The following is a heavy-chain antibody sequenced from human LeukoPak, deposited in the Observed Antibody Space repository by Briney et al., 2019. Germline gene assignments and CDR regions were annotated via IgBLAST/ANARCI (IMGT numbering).Heavy chain of an antibody. V-gene: IGHV4-30-4*08. D-gene: IGHD6-19*01. Sequence: PSETLSLTCTVSGGSVSSGDYYWSWIRQPPGKGLEWIGYIYYSGSTYYNPSLKSRVTISVDTSKNQFSLKLSSVTAADTAVYYCARDSSGWYGGFDYWGQGTLVTVSS. J-gene: IGHJ4*02. CDR2: IYYSGST. CDR3: ARDSSGWYGGFDY. CDR1: GGSVSSGDYY.